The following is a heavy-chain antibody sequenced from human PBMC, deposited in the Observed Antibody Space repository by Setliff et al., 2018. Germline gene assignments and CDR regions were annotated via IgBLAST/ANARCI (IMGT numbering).Heavy chain of an antibody. Sequence: ASVKVSCKASGYTFTDFGVSWVRQAPGQGLEWVGWISPHNGNTYYAPKFQGTVLMTADTSTTTAYLELRSLRSDDTAVYYCSRLVRFCTRIVCQRLSGDDYWGQGTLVTRLL. D-gene: IGHD3-10*01. CDR2: ISPHNGNT. J-gene: IGHJ4*02. CDR1: GYTFTDFG. V-gene: IGHV1-18*01. CDR3: SRLVRFCTRIVCQRLSGDDY.